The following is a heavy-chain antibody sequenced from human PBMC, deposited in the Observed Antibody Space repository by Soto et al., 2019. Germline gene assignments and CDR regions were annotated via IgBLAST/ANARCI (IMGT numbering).Heavy chain of an antibody. Sequence: EVQLVQSGAEVKKPGESLKISCKGSGYSFTIYWIGWVRQMPGKGLEWMGIIYPGDSDTRYSPSFQGQVTISADNSISTAYLQWSSLKASDTAMYYCARHGPRVYYDNSDYYYYGMDVWGQGTTVTVSS. D-gene: IGHD3-22*01. CDR3: ARHGPRVYYDNSDYYYYGMDV. CDR2: IYPGDSDT. V-gene: IGHV5-51*01. CDR1: GYSFTIYW. J-gene: IGHJ6*02.